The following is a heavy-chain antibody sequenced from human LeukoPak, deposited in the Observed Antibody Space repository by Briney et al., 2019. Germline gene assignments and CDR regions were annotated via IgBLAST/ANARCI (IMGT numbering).Heavy chain of an antibody. J-gene: IGHJ5*02. V-gene: IGHV7-4-1*02. CDR2: INTNTGNP. D-gene: IGHD3-10*01. CDR1: GYTFTTYG. CDR3: AREVVRGALPAFDP. Sequence: ASVKVSCKASGYTFTTYGMNWVRQAPGQGLEWMGWINTNTGNPTYAQGFTGRFVFSLDTSVSTAYLQISSLKAEDTAVYYCAREVVRGALPAFDPWGQGTPVTVSS.